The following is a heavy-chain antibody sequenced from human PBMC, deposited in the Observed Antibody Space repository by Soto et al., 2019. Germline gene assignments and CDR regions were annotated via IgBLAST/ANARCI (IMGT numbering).Heavy chain of an antibody. Sequence: LRLSCAASGFTCSSYAMSWVRQAPGKGLEWVSAISGSGGSTYYADSVKGRFTISRDNSKSTLYLQMNSLRAEDTAVYYCAKGPTSSGWEEDYYGMDVWGQGTTVTVSS. V-gene: IGHV3-23*01. CDR1: GFTCSSYA. CDR2: ISGSGGST. D-gene: IGHD6-19*01. CDR3: AKGPTSSGWEEDYYGMDV. J-gene: IGHJ6*02.